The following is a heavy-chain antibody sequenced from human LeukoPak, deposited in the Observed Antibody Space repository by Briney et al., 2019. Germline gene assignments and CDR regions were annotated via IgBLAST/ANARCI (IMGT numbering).Heavy chain of an antibody. J-gene: IGHJ3*02. D-gene: IGHD6-13*01. CDR3: ARPYSSSWDDAFDI. V-gene: IGHV4-59*08. CDR2: IYYSGST. Sequence: PSETLSLTCTVSGGSISIYYWSWIRQPPGKGLEWIGYIYYSGSTNYNPSLKSRVTISVDTSKNQFSLKLSSVTAADTAVYYCARPYSSSWDDAFDIWGQGTMVTVSS. CDR1: GGSISIYY.